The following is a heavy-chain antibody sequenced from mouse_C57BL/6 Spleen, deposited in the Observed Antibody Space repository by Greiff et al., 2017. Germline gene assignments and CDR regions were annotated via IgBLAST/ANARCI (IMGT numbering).Heavy chain of an antibody. CDR1: GYTFTSYW. Sequence: QVQLQQPGAELVKPGASVTLSCKASGYTFTSYWMHWVTQRPGQGLEWIGMIHPNSGSTNYTAKITSQATLTVNKSCSTAYMQLSSLTSEDSAVYYCAREGVTWVLAYWGQGTLVTVSA. CDR2: IHPNSGST. J-gene: IGHJ3*01. CDR3: AREGVTWVLAY. D-gene: IGHD2-1*01. V-gene: IGHV1-64*01.